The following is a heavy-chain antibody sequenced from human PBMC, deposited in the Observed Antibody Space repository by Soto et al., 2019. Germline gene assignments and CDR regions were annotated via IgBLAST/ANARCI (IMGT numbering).Heavy chain of an antibody. D-gene: IGHD2-2*01. CDR1: GFTFGNYA. CDR3: ARENPLWENQLLSLDF. V-gene: IGHV3-23*01. J-gene: IGHJ4*02. CDR2: ITSGGIT. Sequence: EVQLLESGGGLVQPGGSLRLSCAASGFTFGNYALSWVRQAPGKGLEWVSAITSGGITHYADSVKGRFTISRDNSKNTVYLQLNSLRAEDTASYYCARENPLWENQLLSLDFWGQGTLVTVSS.